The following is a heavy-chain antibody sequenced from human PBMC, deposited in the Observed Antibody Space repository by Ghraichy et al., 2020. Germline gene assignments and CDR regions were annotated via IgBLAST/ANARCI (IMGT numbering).Heavy chain of an antibody. CDR2: IYSSGST. CDR3: ARDQGSAFGYYYYYYMDV. V-gene: IGHV4-61*02. CDR1: GDSISSGDYY. J-gene: IGHJ6*03. Sequence: SCTVSGDSISSGDYYWSWIWHPAGKGLEWIGRIYSSGSTDYNPSLESRVAMSVDTSKNQFSLNLSSVTAADAAVYYCARDQGSAFGYYYYYYMDVWGKGTSFSVS. D-gene: IGHD6-6*01.